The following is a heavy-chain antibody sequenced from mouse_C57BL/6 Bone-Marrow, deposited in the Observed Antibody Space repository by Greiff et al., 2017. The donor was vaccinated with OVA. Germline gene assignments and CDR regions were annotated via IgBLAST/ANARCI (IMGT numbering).Heavy chain of an antibody. CDR3: ATMCYGQYWFDY. CDR1: GYTFTSYW. J-gene: IGHJ3*01. D-gene: IGHD1-1*02. CDR2: IYPGGGST. V-gene: IGHV1-55*01. Sequence: VQLQQPGAELVKPGASVKLSCKASGYTFTSYWITWVKQRPGQGLEWIGEIYPGGGSTKYNEEFKSKATLTVDTASSTAYMQLNSLTSEVSAVYSCATMCYGQYWFDYWGQGTLVTVSA.